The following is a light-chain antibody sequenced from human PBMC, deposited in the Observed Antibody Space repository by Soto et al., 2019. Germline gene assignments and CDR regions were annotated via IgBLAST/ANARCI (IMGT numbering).Light chain of an antibody. CDR2: RNN. CDR3: ASWDDSLRLWV. V-gene: IGLV1-47*01. CDR1: NSNIGNNY. J-gene: IGLJ3*02. Sequence: QSVLTQPPSASGTPGQRVSFSCSGSNSNIGNNYVDWYQQLPGSAPKLLIYRNNQRPSGVPDRFSGSKSRTSASLAISGLRSEDEADYYCASWDDSLRLWVFGGGTKLTVL.